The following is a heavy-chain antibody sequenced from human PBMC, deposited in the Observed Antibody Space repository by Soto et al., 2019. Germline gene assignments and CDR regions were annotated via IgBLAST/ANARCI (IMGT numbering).Heavy chain of an antibody. V-gene: IGHV3-9*01. J-gene: IGHJ5*02. D-gene: IGHD6-13*01. CDR3: AKEAAAVAEDDWFEP. CDR1: GFTFDDYA. Sequence: LRLSCAASGFTFDDYAMHWVRQAPGKGLEWVSGISWNSGSIGYADSVKGRFTISRGNAKNSLYLQMNSLRAEDTALYYCAKEAAAVAEDDWFEPRGQGTLDTVSS. CDR2: ISWNSGSI.